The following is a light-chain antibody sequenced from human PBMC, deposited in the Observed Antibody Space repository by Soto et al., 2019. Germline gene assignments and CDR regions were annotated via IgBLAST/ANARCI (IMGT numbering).Light chain of an antibody. V-gene: IGKV1-5*03. J-gene: IGKJ2*01. Sequence: DIQMTQSPSTLSASVGDRVTITCRASQSISSWLAWYQQKPGKAPKLLIYKASSLESGGPSRFSGSGSGTAFTRTISSLQPDDFASYYCQQYNSYSRNTFGQGTKLEIK. CDR3: QQYNSYSRNT. CDR1: QSISSW. CDR2: KAS.